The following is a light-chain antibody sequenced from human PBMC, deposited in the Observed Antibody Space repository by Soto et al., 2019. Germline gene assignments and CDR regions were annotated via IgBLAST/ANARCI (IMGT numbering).Light chain of an antibody. J-gene: IGKJ4*01. Sequence: DIQMTQSPSSLSASVGDRVTITCQASQNINNYLNWYQQKPGRAPKLLIYDASNLEAGVPSRFRGSGSGTDFTFTISRLQPDDFATYYCQQYDNLPLTFGGGTKVDIK. CDR3: QQYDNLPLT. V-gene: IGKV1-33*01. CDR1: QNINNY. CDR2: DAS.